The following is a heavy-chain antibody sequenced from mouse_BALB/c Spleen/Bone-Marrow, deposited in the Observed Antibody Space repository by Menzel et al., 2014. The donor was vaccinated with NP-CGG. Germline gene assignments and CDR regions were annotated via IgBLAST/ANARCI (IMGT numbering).Heavy chain of an antibody. CDR3: ARYDGYFDY. Sequence: QVQLQQSGAELVRPGTSVKVSCKASGYAFTDYLMEWLKQRPGQGLEWIGVINPGSGGTNYNEKFKDKATLTADKSSSTAYMQLSSLTSDDSAVYFCARYDGYFDYWGQGTILTVSS. CDR2: INPGSGGT. V-gene: IGHV1-54*01. CDR1: GYAFTDYL. J-gene: IGHJ2*01. D-gene: IGHD2-3*01.